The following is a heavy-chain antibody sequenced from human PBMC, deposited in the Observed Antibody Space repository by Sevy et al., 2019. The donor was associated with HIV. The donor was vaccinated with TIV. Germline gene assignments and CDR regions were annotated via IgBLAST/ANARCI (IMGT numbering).Heavy chain of an antibody. J-gene: IGHJ4*02. CDR1: GFTFSSYA. CDR3: AMGVIDSSSWYEGGQGLDY. V-gene: IGHV3-30-3*01. Sequence: GGSLRLSCAASGFTFSSYAMHWVRQAPGKGLEWVAVISYDGSNKYYADSVKGRFTISRDNSKNTLYLQMNSLRAEDTAVYYCAMGVIDSSSWYEGGQGLDYWGQGTLVTVSS. D-gene: IGHD6-13*01. CDR2: ISYDGSNK.